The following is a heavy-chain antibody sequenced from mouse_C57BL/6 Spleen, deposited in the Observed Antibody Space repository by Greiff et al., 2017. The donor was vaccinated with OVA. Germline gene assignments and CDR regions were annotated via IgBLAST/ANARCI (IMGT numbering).Heavy chain of an antibody. CDR3: TRDPPGTYYFDY. D-gene: IGHD4-1*01. CDR2: ISSGGDYI. J-gene: IGHJ2*01. CDR1: GFTFSSYA. Sequence: EVQLVESGEGLVKPGGSLKLSCAASGFTFSSYAMSWVRQTPEKRLEWVAYISSGGDYIYYADTVKGRFTISRDNARNTLYLQMSSLKSEDTAMYYCTRDPPGTYYFDYWGQGTTLTVSS. V-gene: IGHV5-9-1*02.